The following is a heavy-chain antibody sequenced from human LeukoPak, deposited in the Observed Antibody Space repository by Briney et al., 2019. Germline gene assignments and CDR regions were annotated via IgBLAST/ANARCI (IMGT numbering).Heavy chain of an antibody. Sequence: ASVKVSCKASGYTFTSYDINWVRQATGQGLEWMGWMNPNSGNTGYAQKFQGRVTMTRNTSISTAYMELSSLRSEDTAVYYCARGEIDIVVVPAATNNFDYWGQGTLVTVSS. CDR2: MNPNSGNT. CDR1: GYTFTSYD. V-gene: IGHV1-8*01. CDR3: ARGEIDIVVVPAATNNFDY. J-gene: IGHJ4*02. D-gene: IGHD2-2*01.